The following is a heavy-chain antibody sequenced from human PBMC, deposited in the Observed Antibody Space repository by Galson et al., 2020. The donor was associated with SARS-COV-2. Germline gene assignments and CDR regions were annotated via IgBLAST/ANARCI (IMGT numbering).Heavy chain of an antibody. V-gene: IGHV5-10-1*01. CDR1: GYSFTTYW. CDR3: TRRAYHPDGGLGSFDV. J-gene: IGHJ3*01. D-gene: IGHD3-16*01. CDR2: IDPDGSYT. Sequence: GESLKISCRGSGYSFTTYWISCVPQTPGKGLEWMGRIDPDGSYTTYSPSFQGHVTISADNSISTAYLQWNSLKASDSAVYYCTRRAYHPDGGLGSFDVWGQGTTVTVSS.